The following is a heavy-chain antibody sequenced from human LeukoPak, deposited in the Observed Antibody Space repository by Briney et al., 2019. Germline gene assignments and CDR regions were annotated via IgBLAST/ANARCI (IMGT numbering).Heavy chain of an antibody. CDR1: GGSISSSSYY. D-gene: IGHD3-10*01. CDR3: ARSYYYGSGSYPSYYYYYMDV. CDR2: IYYSGST. Sequence: SETLSLTCTVSGGSISSSSYYWGWIRQPPGKGLEWIGYIYYSGSTNYNPSLKSRVTISVDTSKNQFSLKLSSVTAADTAVYYCARSYYYGSGSYPSYYYYYMDVWGKGTTVTVSS. V-gene: IGHV4-61*05. J-gene: IGHJ6*03.